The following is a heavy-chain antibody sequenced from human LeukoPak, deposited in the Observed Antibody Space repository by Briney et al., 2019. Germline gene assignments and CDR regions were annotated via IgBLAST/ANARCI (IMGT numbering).Heavy chain of an antibody. J-gene: IGHJ5*02. Sequence: PGGSLRLSCAASGFTFRSYWMHWVRQAPGKGLVWVSRINSDGSSTNYADSVKGRFTISRDNAKNTLYLQMNSLRAEDTAVYYCARENRPTVTTSFLGWFDPWGQGTLVTVSS. CDR2: INSDGSST. D-gene: IGHD4-17*01. CDR1: GFTFRSYW. CDR3: ARENRPTVTTSFLGWFDP. V-gene: IGHV3-74*01.